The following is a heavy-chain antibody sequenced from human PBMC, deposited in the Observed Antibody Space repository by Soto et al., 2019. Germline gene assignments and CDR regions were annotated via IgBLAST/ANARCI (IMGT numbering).Heavy chain of an antibody. D-gene: IGHD3-10*01. Sequence: PGXSPRLSCAASGFTFSSYAMSWVRQAPGKGVXWVSRXSSDGNSTSYXXSVKGRFXXYRANAKNPVYLQMNSMTAEDTAVYYCERDMGYWGQGTQVTVSS. CDR1: GFTFSSYA. J-gene: IGHJ4*02. CDR2: XSSDGNST. V-gene: IGHV3-74*01. CDR3: ERDMGY.